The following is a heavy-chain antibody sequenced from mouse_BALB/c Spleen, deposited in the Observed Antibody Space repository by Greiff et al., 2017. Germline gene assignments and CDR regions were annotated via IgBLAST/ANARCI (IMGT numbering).Heavy chain of an antibody. J-gene: IGHJ1*01. CDR1: GFNIKDTY. CDR2: IDPANGNT. D-gene: IGHD1-1*01. CDR3: ASSSYRYFDV. Sequence: VQLKQSGAELVKPGASVKLSCTASGFNIKDTYMHWVKQRPEQGLEWIGRIDPANGNTKYDPKFQGKATITADTSSNTAYLQLSSLTSEDTAVYYCASSSYRYFDVWGAGTTVTVSS. V-gene: IGHV14-3*02.